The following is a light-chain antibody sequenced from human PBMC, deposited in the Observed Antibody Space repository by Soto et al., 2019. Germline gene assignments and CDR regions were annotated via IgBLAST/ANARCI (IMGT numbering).Light chain of an antibody. CDR1: QTISNW. CDR2: DAS. V-gene: IGKV1-5*01. CDR3: QQYYSYWT. Sequence: DIQMTQSPSTLSASVGDRVTITCRASQTISNWLAWHQQKPGKAPKLLIYDASSLEGGVPSRFSGSGSGTEFTLTLSSLQPDDFATYYCQQYYSYWTCGRGTNVEIK. J-gene: IGKJ1*01.